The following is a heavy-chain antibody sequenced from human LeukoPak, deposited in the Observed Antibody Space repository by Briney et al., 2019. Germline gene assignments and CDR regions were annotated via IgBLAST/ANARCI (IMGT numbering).Heavy chain of an antibody. Sequence: GASVKVSCKASGYTFTSYDISWVRQAPGQGLEWMGGIIPIFGTANYAQKFQGRVTITADESTSTAYMELSSLRSEDTAVYYCAREEGRISYSSSPYYYYGMDVWGQGTTVTVSS. D-gene: IGHD6-6*01. V-gene: IGHV1-69*13. CDR2: IIPIFGTA. J-gene: IGHJ6*02. CDR1: GYTFTSYD. CDR3: AREEGRISYSSSPYYYYGMDV.